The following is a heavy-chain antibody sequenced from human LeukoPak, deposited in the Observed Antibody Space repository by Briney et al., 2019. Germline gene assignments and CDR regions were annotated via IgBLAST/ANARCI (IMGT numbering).Heavy chain of an antibody. Sequence: PSQTLSLTCTVSGGSISSGSYYWSWIRQPAGKGLEWIGRIYTSGSTNYNPSLKSRVTISVDTSKNQFSLKPSSVTAADAAVYYCAREPSLRSGYYFDYWGQGTLVTVSS. CDR2: IYTSGST. CDR1: GGSISSGSYY. V-gene: IGHV4-61*02. CDR3: AREPSLRSGYYFDY. J-gene: IGHJ4*02. D-gene: IGHD3-3*01.